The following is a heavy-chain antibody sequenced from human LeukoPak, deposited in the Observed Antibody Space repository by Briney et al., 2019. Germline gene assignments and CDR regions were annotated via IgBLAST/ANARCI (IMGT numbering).Heavy chain of an antibody. V-gene: IGHV4-59*02. D-gene: IGHD3-3*01. J-gene: IGHJ4*02. CDR3: ARLSTYYDFWSPLDY. CDR1: GASVRSHY. CDR2: VSYSGGT. Sequence: PSETLSLTCTVSGASVRSHYWSWLRQPPGKGLEWIGYVSYSGGTNYNPSLKSRVTISLDTSNDQFSLRLNSVTAADTAVYYCARLSTYYDFWSPLDYWGQGTLVTVSS.